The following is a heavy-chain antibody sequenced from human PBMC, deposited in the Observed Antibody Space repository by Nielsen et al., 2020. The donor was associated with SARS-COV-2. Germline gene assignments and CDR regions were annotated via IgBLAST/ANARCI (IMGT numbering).Heavy chain of an antibody. CDR3: ARDTDCSSTSCYTGNWFDP. J-gene: IGHJ5*02. CDR2: ISAYNGNT. Sequence: ASVKVSCKASGYTFTSYGISWVRQAPGQGLEWMGWISAYNGNTNYAQKLQGRVTMTTDTSTSTAYMELRSLRSDDTAVYYCARDTDCSSTSCYTGNWFDPWGQGTLVTVSS. CDR1: GYTFTSYG. V-gene: IGHV1-18*04. D-gene: IGHD2-2*02.